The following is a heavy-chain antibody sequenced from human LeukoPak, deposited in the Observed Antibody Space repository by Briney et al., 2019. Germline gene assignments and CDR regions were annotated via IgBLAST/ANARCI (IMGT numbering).Heavy chain of an antibody. CDR2: IYYSGST. CDR1: GGSISSSSYY. Sequence: SETLSLTCTVSGGSISSSSYYWGWIRQPPGKGLEWIGSIYYSGSTYYNPSLKSRVTISIGKSKSQFSLKLGSLTAADTAVYYCARGPPLRVGRGFYYMDVWDKGTTVTVSS. V-gene: IGHV4-39*07. CDR3: ARGPPLRVGRGFYYMDV. J-gene: IGHJ6*03. D-gene: IGHD3-10*01.